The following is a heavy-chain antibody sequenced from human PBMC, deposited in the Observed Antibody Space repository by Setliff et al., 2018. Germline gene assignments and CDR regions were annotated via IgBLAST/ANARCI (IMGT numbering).Heavy chain of an antibody. CDR3: VPGRGS. CDR2: INQDGSGK. D-gene: IGHD6-25*01. V-gene: IGHV3-7*01. Sequence: PGGSLRLSCGASGFTFSSFWMAWVRQSPGRGLEWVANINQDGSGKFYVDSVRGRFTISRDNAQKTLYLHMNNLRADDTAVFYCVPGRGSWGQGALVTVSS. J-gene: IGHJ5*02. CDR1: GFTFSSFW.